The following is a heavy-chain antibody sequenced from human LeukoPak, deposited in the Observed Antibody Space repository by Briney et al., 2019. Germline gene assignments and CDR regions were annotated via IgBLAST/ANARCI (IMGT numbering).Heavy chain of an antibody. CDR3: SKDHTGGDYRIRSEGY. Sequence: GGSLRLSCAASGFTFRRYAMTWVRQTPGKGLEWLSTIDSGGDRTFYAESVRGRFTISRDNSKNTLYLQMNSLRDEDTAFYYCSKDHTGGDYRIRSEGYWGQGALVTVTS. D-gene: IGHD7-27*01. CDR1: GFTFRRYA. V-gene: IGHV3-23*01. CDR2: IDSGGDRT. J-gene: IGHJ4*02.